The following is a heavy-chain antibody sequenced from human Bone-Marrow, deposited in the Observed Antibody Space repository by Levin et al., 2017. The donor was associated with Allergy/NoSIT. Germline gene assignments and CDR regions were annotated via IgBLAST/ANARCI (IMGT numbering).Heavy chain of an antibody. CDR3: ARVPPLRFLDWFLDY. CDR2: VYFSGST. J-gene: IGHJ4*02. V-gene: IGHV4-39*02. D-gene: IGHD3-9*01. CDR1: GDSIISATYY. Sequence: PSETLSLTCTVSGDSIISATYYWGWVRQPPGKGLEWIGSVYFSGSTYLSPFLKSRVTMSVDTSRSHFSLNLSSVTAADTAVYYCARVPPLRFLDWFLDYWGRGVLVTVSS.